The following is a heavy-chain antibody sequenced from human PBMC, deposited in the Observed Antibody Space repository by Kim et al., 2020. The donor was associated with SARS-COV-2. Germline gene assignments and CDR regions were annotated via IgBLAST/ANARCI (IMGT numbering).Heavy chain of an antibody. J-gene: IGHJ3*02. Sequence: SLKGRVTISVDTSKNQFSLKLSSVTAADTAVYYCARYGVGQQLIGGAFDIWGQGTMVTVSS. D-gene: IGHD6-13*01. V-gene: IGHV4-39*01. CDR3: ARYGVGQQLIGGAFDI.